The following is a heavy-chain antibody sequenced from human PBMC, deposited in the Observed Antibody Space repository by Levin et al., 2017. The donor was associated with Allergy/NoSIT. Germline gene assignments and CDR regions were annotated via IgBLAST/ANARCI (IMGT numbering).Heavy chain of an antibody. Sequence: NPSETLSLTCTVSGGSISSSSYYWGWIRQPPGKGLEWIGSIYYSGSTYYNPSLKSRVTISVDTSKNQFSLKLSSVTAADTAVYYCARPRHSSGWYQYFDLWGRGTLVTVSS. V-gene: IGHV4-39*01. J-gene: IGHJ2*01. CDR3: ARPRHSSGWYQYFDL. CDR2: IYYSGST. D-gene: IGHD6-19*01. CDR1: GGSISSSSYY.